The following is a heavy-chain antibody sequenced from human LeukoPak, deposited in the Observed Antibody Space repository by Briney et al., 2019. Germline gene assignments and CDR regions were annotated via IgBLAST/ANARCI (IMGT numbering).Heavy chain of an antibody. CDR3: ARDGYSSSRGGLWY. Sequence: GGSLRLSCAASGFTFSSYAMSWVRQAPGKGLEWVSAISGSGGSTYYADSVKGRFTISRDNSKNTLYLQMNSLRAEDTAVYYCARDGYSSSRGGLWYWGQGTLVTVST. D-gene: IGHD6-6*01. CDR1: GFTFSSYA. V-gene: IGHV3-23*01. CDR2: ISGSGGST. J-gene: IGHJ4*02.